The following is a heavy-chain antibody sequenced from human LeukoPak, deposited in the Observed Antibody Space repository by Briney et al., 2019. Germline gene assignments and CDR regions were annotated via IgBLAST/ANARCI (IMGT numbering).Heavy chain of an antibody. Sequence: GGSLRLSCAASGFTFSSYSMNWVRQAPGKGLEWVSYISSSSSTIYYADSVKGRFTISRDNAKNSLYLQMNSLRAEDTAVYYCARHNPTTVTTYYYGMDVWGQGTTVTVSS. CDR3: ARHNPTTVTTYYYGMDV. V-gene: IGHV3-48*01. CDR1: GFTFSSYS. D-gene: IGHD4-11*01. CDR2: ISSSSSTI. J-gene: IGHJ6*02.